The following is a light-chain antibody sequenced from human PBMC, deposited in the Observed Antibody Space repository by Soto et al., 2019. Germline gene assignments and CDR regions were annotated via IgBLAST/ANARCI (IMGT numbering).Light chain of an antibody. V-gene: IGKV1-5*01. CDR2: DAP. J-gene: IGKJ1*01. CDR3: QQYNSYSRT. CDR1: QSISSW. Sequence: MTQSAATLSASVGDRVTITCRASQSISSWLAWYQQKPGKAPKLLIYDAPSLESGVPSRFSGSGSGTEFTLTISSLQPDDFATYYCQQYNSYSRTFGQGTKVDI.